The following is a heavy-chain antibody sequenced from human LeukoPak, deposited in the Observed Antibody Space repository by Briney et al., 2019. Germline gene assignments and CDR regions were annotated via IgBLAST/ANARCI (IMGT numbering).Heavy chain of an antibody. CDR3: ARGLNLAVAGLVTYSYYYYYMDV. Sequence: GASVKVSCKASVSTFTSYGISWVRQAPGQGLEWMGWMNPNSGNTGYAQKFQGRVTITRNISISTAYMELSSLRSDDTAEFYCARGLNLAVAGLVTYSYYYYYMDVWGKGTTVTVSS. D-gene: IGHD6-19*01. V-gene: IGHV1-8*03. CDR2: MNPNSGNT. J-gene: IGHJ6*03. CDR1: VSTFTSYG.